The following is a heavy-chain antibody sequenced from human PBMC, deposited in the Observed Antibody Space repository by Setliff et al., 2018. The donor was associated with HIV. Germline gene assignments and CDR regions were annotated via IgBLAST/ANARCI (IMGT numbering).Heavy chain of an antibody. D-gene: IGHD3-3*01. CDR1: GGSFSGYY. J-gene: IGHJ2*01. V-gene: IGHV4-34*01. CDR2: IVHSGDT. Sequence: PSETLSLTCAVSGGSFSGYYWNRIRQPPGKGLEWIGEIVHSGDTNYNPSLKSRVIISVDVSKNQFSLNLNSVTAADTAVYYCARGEVTTVRYFDLWGRGTLVTVSS. CDR3: ARGEVTTVRYFDL.